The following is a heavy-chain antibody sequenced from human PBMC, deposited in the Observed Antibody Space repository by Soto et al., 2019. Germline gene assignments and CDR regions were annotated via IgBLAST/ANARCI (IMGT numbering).Heavy chain of an antibody. CDR3: ARGGRDCSGCSCYPWFDP. CDR1: GFTFNDYY. V-gene: IGHV3-11*01. J-gene: IGHJ5*02. CDR2: ISSSGTTI. Sequence: QVQLVESGGGLAKPGGSLRLSCAASGFTFNDYYMSWIRQAPGKGLEWVSYISSSGTTIYYADSVKGRFTISRDNAKNSLYLQMNSLRAEDTAVYYCARGGRDCSGCSCYPWFDPWGQGTLVTGSS. D-gene: IGHD2-15*01.